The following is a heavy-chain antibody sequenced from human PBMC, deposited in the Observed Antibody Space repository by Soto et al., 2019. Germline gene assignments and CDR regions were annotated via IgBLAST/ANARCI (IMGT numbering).Heavy chain of an antibody. CDR2: ISDSGGST. D-gene: IGHD2-8*02. CDR1: GFTFNNYA. J-gene: IGHJ5*02. CDR3: AKDRARRGDLVRFDP. Sequence: EVQLLESGGGLVQPGGSLRLSCVASGFTFNNYAMSWVRQAPGKGLEWVSGISDSGGSTYDADSVKGRFTISRDNPKNMLYLQMNSLRAEDTAVYYCAKDRARRGDLVRFDPWGQGTLVTVSS. V-gene: IGHV3-23*01.